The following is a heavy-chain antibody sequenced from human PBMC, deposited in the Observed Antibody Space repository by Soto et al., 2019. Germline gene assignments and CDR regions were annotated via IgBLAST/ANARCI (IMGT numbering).Heavy chain of an antibody. CDR2: ISSSSSYI. D-gene: IGHD6-19*01. CDR3: ARDGAVAGNFDY. Sequence: EVQLVESGGGLVKPGGSLRLSCAASGLTFSSYSMNWVRQAPGKGLEWVSSISSSSSYIYYADSVKGRFTISRDNAKNSLYLQMNSLRAEDTAVYYCARDGAVAGNFDYWGQGTLVTVSS. V-gene: IGHV3-21*01. CDR1: GLTFSSYS. J-gene: IGHJ4*02.